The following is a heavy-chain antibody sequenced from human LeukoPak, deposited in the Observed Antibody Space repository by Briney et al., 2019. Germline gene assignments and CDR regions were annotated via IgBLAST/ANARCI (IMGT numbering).Heavy chain of an antibody. CDR2: MNPNSGNT. J-gene: IGHJ4*02. CDR1: GYTFTSYD. V-gene: IGHV1-8*03. D-gene: IGHD3-16*01. Sequence: GPVKVSCKASGYTFTSYDINWVRQATGQGLEWMGWMNPNSGNTGYAQKFQGRVTITRNTSISTAYMELSSLRSEDTAVYYCARGVSWGGDYFDYWGQGTLVTVSS. CDR3: ARGVSWGGDYFDY.